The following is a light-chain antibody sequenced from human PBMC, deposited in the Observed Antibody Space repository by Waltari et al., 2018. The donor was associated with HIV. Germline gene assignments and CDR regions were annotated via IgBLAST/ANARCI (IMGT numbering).Light chain of an antibody. CDR1: DSDFGLYNS. J-gene: IGLJ2*01. Sequence: QAAVTQPASVSGLPGQSTTISCTGDDSDFGLYNSVSWYQQHSGKPPRLILYDVDSRASGVSDRFSGSMSGNTASLTISGLRAEDEGHYYCASFTDDNTVIFGGGTEVTVL. CDR3: ASFTDDNTVI. CDR2: DVD. V-gene: IGLV2-14*03.